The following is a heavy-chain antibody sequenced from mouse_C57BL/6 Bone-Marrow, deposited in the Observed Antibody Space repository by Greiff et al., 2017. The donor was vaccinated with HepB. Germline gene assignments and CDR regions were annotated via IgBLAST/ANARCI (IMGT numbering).Heavy chain of an antibody. CDR2: IDPEIGGT. CDR1: GYTFTDYE. J-gene: IGHJ4*01. CDR3: TPYYYGSSYYAMDY. D-gene: IGHD1-1*01. Sequence: VQLQQSGAELVRPGASVTLSCKASGYTFTDYEMHWVKQTPVHGLEWIGAIDPEIGGTAYNQKFKGKAILTADKSSSTAYMVLRSLTSEDSAVYYCTPYYYGSSYYAMDYWGQGTSVTVSS. V-gene: IGHV1-15*01.